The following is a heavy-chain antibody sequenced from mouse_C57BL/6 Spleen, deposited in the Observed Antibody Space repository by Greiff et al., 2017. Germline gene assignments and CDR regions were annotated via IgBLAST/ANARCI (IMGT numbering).Heavy chain of an antibody. CDR3: ARWVYIYDGYSLFAY. D-gene: IGHD2-3*01. CDR1: GYTFTSYG. V-gene: IGHV1-81*01. J-gene: IGHJ3*01. Sequence: QVQLQQSGAELARPGASVKLSCKASGYTFTSYGISWVKQRTGQGLEWIGEIYPRSGNTYYNEKFKGKATLTADKSSSTAYMELRSLTSEDSAVYFCARWVYIYDGYSLFAYWGQGTLVTVSA. CDR2: IYPRSGNT.